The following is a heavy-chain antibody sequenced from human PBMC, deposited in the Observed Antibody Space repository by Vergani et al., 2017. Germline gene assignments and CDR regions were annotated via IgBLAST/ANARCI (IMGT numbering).Heavy chain of an antibody. CDR1: GGSISTGSYY. J-gene: IGHJ3*02. V-gene: IGHV4-61*02. CDR2: IYTRGTT. Sequence: QVQLQESGPGLVKPSQTLSRTCTVSGGSISTGSYYWTWIRQPAGKGLEWIGRIYTRGTTNYNPSLKSRVTISLDPSRNQFSLKLSSVTAADTPVYFCARDPRSTPHAVDIWGQGTRVTVS. D-gene: IGHD5/OR15-5a*01. CDR3: ARDPRSTPHAVDI.